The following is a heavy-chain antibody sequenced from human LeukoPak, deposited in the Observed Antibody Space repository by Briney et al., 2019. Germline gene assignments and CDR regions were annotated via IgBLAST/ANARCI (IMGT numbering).Heavy chain of an antibody. Sequence: SETLSLTCTVSGGSISSDYWSWIRQPPGKGLEWIGFIYYSGNTKYNPSLNSRVTMSVDTSKNQFSLKLSTVTAADTAVYYCARDQSASGIGSLDYWGQGTLVTVSS. J-gene: IGHJ4*02. CDR2: IYYSGNT. V-gene: IGHV4-59*01. D-gene: IGHD3-10*01. CDR1: GGSISSDY. CDR3: ARDQSASGIGSLDY.